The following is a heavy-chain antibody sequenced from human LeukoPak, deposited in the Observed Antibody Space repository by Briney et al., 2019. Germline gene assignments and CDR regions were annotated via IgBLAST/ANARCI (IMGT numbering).Heavy chain of an antibody. V-gene: IGHV4-59*01. CDR3: ARGAMAAAGNFDY. CDR2: IYYSGST. CDR1: GGSISSYY. D-gene: IGHD6-13*01. Sequence: PSETLSLTCTVSGGSISSYYWSWIRQPPGKGLEWIGYIYYSGSTNYNPSLKSRVTISVDTSKNQFSLKLSSVTAADTAVYYCARGAMAAAGNFDYWGQGTLVTDSS. J-gene: IGHJ4*02.